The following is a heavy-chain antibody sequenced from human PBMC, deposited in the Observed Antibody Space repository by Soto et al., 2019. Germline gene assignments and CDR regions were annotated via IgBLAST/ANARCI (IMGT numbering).Heavy chain of an antibody. Sequence: QVQLVESGGGVVQPGRSLRLSCAASGFTFSSYGMHWVRQAPGKGLEWVAVIWYDGSNKYYADSVKGRFTISRDNSKNTLYLQMNSLRAEDTAVYYCARVGSSSWYGGDYFDYWGQGTQVTVSS. CDR1: GFTFSSYG. CDR3: ARVGSSSWYGGDYFDY. V-gene: IGHV3-33*01. J-gene: IGHJ4*02. CDR2: IWYDGSNK. D-gene: IGHD6-13*01.